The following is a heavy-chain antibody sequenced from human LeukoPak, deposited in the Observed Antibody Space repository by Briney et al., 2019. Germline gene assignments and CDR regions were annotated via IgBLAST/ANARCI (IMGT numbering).Heavy chain of an antibody. J-gene: IGHJ4*02. Sequence: PSETLSLTCTVSGGPISSSSYYWGWIRQPPGKGLEWIGSIYYSGSTYYNPSLKSRVTISVDTSKNQFSLKLSSVTAADTAVYYCARGLGTGLSYTSFDYWGQGTLVTVSS. V-gene: IGHV4-39*01. CDR1: GGPISSSSYY. CDR3: ARGLGTGLSYTSFDY. CDR2: IYYSGST. D-gene: IGHD1-1*01.